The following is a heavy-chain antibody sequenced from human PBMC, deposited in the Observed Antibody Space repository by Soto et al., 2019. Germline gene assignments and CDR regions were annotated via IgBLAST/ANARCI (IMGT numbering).Heavy chain of an antibody. CDR1: GGTFSRYT. J-gene: IGHJ6*02. D-gene: IGHD2-15*01. CDR3: ASHFTGVLVLGASPPGGDNYGWDV. Sequence: QVQLVQSGAEVKKPGSSVKVSCKASGGTFSRYTISWVRQAPGQGLEWMGRIIPILDIPNYAQNFQGRVTITEDNSTSTAYMELSSLRSDDTAVYYCASHFTGVLVLGASPPGGDNYGWDVWGQGTTVTVSS. V-gene: IGHV1-69*02. CDR2: IIPILDIP.